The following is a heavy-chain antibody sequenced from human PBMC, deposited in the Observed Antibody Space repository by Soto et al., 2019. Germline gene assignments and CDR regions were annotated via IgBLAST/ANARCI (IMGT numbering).Heavy chain of an antibody. Sequence: SETLSLTCAISGASISSINWWTWVRQPPGKGLQWIGEVYHSGITDYNPSLKSRVTISVDKSKNQFSLNLTAATAADTAVYYCAKSRGIVGDTKRRRLGMDVWGQGTTVTVSS. CDR1: GASISSINW. D-gene: IGHD1-26*01. V-gene: IGHV4-4*02. J-gene: IGHJ6*02. CDR3: AKSRGIVGDTKRRRLGMDV. CDR2: VYHSGIT.